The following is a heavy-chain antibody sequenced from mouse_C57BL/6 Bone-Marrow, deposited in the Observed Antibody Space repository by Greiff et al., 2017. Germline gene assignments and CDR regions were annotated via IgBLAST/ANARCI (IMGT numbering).Heavy chain of an antibody. Sequence: VQLQPSGAELVKPGASVKLSCTASGFNIKDSYMHWVKQRTEQCLEWIGRIDPEDGETKSAPKFQGKATITADTSSNTAYLQLSSLTSEDTAVYYCARWDDGYPWYFDVWGTGTTVTVSS. CDR2: IDPEDGET. CDR3: ARWDDGYPWYFDV. D-gene: IGHD2-3*01. J-gene: IGHJ1*03. V-gene: IGHV14-2*01. CDR1: GFNIKDSY.